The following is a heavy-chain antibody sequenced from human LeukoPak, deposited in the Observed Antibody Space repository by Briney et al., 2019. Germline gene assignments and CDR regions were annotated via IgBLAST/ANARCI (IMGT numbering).Heavy chain of an antibody. J-gene: IGHJ4*02. CDR3: ARGSNSSGYQDY. CDR2: IYYSGST. Sequence: SETLSLTCTVSGGSISSYYWSWIRQPPGKGLEWIGYIYYSGSTNYNPSLKSRVTISVDTSKNQFSLKLSSVTAADTAVYYCARGSNSSGYQDYWGQGTLVTVSS. V-gene: IGHV4-59*01. D-gene: IGHD3-22*01. CDR1: GGSISSYY.